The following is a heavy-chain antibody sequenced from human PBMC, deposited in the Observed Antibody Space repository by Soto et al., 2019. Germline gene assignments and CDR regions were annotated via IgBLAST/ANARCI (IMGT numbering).Heavy chain of an antibody. V-gene: IGHV4-34*01. CDR2: INHSGST. J-gene: IGHJ6*02. D-gene: IGHD3-22*01. CDR3: ARGRGYDKGPTRCYYYYGMDV. CDR1: GGSFVGYC. Sequence: SEPLSHTCAVEGGSFVGYCWSWIRQPPGKGLEWIGEINHSGSTNYNPSLKSRVTISVDTSKNQFSLKLSSVTAADTAVYYCARGRGYDKGPTRCYYYYGMDVWVQGTTVTVSS.